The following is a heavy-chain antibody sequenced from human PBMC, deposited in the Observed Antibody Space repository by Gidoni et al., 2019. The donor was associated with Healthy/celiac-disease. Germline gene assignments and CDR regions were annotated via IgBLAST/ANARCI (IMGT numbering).Heavy chain of an antibody. Sequence: EVQLVESGGGLVKPGGSLRLYCAASGFTFSSYSMNWVRQAPGKGLEWVSSISSSSSYIYYADSVKGRFTISRDNAKNSLYLQMNSLRAEDTAVYYCARGIPVVPAAIRLDAFDIWGQGTMVTVSS. J-gene: IGHJ3*02. CDR1: GFTFSSYS. CDR2: ISSSSSYI. D-gene: IGHD2-2*01. CDR3: ARGIPVVPAAIRLDAFDI. V-gene: IGHV3-21*01.